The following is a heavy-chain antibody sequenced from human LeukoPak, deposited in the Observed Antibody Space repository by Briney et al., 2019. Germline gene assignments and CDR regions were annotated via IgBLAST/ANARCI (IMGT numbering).Heavy chain of an antibody. D-gene: IGHD3-10*01. CDR2: IYYSGST. Sequence: PSETLSLTCTVPGGSISSSSYYWGWIRQPPGKGLEWIGSIYYSGSTYYNPSLKSRVTISVDTSKNQFSLKLSSVTAADTAVYYCARVGSDYYGSGSYYFGVWGNNWFDPWGQGTLVTVSS. V-gene: IGHV4-39*07. CDR3: ARVGSDYYGSGSYYFGVWGNNWFDP. CDR1: GGSISSSSYY. J-gene: IGHJ5*02.